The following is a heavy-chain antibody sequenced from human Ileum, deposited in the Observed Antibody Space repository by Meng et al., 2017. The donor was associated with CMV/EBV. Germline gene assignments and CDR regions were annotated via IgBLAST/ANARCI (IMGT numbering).Heavy chain of an antibody. J-gene: IGHJ4*02. CDR2: VYYSGSP. V-gene: IGHV4-30-4*08. CDR3: ARQVVAASFNY. Sequence: GQPEAEGPKPVTPSQTLSNTSTDFCSYNTISNFQRSWIHRPPGRGLVCIDYVYYSGSPYYKPTLTMRVTISLDTSKIQLSLHMTYVTATYSAAYYRARQVVAASFNYWGQGTLVTVSS. D-gene: IGHD2-15*01. CDR1: CSYNTISNFQ.